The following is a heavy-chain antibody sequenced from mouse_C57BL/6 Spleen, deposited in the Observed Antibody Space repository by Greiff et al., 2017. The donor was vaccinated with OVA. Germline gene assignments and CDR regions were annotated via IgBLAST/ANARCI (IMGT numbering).Heavy chain of an antibody. D-gene: IGHD2-4*01. Sequence: EVKLVESGGGLVKPGGSLKLSCAASGFTFSDYGMHWVRQAPEKGLEWVAYISSGSSTIYYADTVKGRFTISRDNAKNTLFLQMTSLRSEDTAMYYCARSPLDYPYAMGYWGQGTSVTVSS. CDR3: ARSPLDYPYAMGY. V-gene: IGHV5-17*01. CDR1: GFTFSDYG. J-gene: IGHJ4*01. CDR2: ISSGSSTI.